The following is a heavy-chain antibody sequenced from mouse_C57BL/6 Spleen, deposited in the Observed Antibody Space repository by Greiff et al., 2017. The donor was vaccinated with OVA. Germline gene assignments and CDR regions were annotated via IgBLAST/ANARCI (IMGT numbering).Heavy chain of an antibody. CDR3: ARRRGYGYDWYFDV. CDR1: GYTFTSYW. CDR2: IYPSDSET. Sequence: QFQLQQSGAELVRPGSSVKLSCKASGYTFTSYWMDWVKQRPGQGLEWIGNIYPSDSETHYNQKFKDKATLTVDKSSSTAYMQLSSLTSEDSAVYYCARRRGYGYDWYFDVWGTGTTVTVSS. V-gene: IGHV1-61*01. J-gene: IGHJ1*03. D-gene: IGHD2-2*01.